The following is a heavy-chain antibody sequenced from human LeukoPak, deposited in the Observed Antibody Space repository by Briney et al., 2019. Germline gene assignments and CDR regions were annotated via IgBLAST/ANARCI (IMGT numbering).Heavy chain of an antibody. CDR1: GFTFSSYS. Sequence: GGSLRLSCAASGFTFSSYSMNWVRQAPGKGLEWVSSISSSSSYIYYADSVKGRFTISRDNTKNSLYLQMNSLRAEDTAVYYCARGRWLVPDYWGQGTLVTVSS. D-gene: IGHD6-19*01. V-gene: IGHV3-21*01. J-gene: IGHJ4*02. CDR2: ISSSSSYI. CDR3: ARGRWLVPDY.